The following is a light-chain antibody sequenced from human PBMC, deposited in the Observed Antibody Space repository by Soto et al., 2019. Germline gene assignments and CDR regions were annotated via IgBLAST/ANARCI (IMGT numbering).Light chain of an antibody. V-gene: IGKV3-20*01. CDR3: QQCGSSPWT. CDR1: QSVSSSY. J-gene: IGKJ1*01. Sequence: EIVLPQSPGTLSLSPGERVTLSCRASQSVSSSYLAWYQQKPGQAPRLLIYDASSRATGIPDRFSGSGSGTDFTLTISRLEPEDFAVYYCQQCGSSPWTFGQGTKVEIK. CDR2: DAS.